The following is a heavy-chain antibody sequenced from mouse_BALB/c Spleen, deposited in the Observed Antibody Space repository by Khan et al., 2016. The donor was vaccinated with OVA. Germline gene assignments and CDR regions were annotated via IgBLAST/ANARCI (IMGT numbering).Heavy chain of an antibody. Sequence: VKLEESGPGLVAPSQSLSITCTVSGFSLTSSGVHWVRQPPGKGLEWLGVIWAGGSTNYNSALMSRLSISHDNSKSQVFLKMNSLQTDDTAMYYCARLEDMWGKGTTLTDSS. V-gene: IGHV2-9*02. CDR2: IWAGGST. CDR3: ARLEDM. CDR1: GFSLTSSG. J-gene: IGHJ2*01.